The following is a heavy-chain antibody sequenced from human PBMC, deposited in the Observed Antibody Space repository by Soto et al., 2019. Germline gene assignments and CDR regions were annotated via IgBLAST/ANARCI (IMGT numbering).Heavy chain of an antibody. CDR2: IYYSGIT. CDR3: ARDRHNSGY. CDR1: GGSITNYY. V-gene: IGHV4-59*01. J-gene: IGHJ4*02. D-gene: IGHD6-19*01. Sequence: SETLSLTCTVSGGSITNYYWSWFRQPPGKGLEWIGYIYYSGITNYNPSLKSRVTISVDPSKNQFSLKLRSVTSADTAVYYCARDRHNSGYWGQVTLVTVSS.